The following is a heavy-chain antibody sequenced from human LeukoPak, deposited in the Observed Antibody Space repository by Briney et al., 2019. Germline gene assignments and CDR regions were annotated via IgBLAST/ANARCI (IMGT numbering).Heavy chain of an antibody. CDR1: GGSISSYY. Sequence: SETLSLTCTVSGGSISSYYWSWIRQPPGKGLEWIGYIYYTGSSNYNPSLRSRVTMSVDTSNNQFSLRLTSVTAADTAVYYCARSTGTYQPDYWGQGTLVTVSS. CDR3: ARSTGTYQPDY. V-gene: IGHV4-59*08. J-gene: IGHJ4*02. CDR2: IYYTGSS. D-gene: IGHD1-26*01.